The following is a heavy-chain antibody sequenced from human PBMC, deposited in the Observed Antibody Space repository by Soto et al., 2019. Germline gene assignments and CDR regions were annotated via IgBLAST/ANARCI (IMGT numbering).Heavy chain of an antibody. CDR3: ARADPTLVNSYGLDV. V-gene: IGHV4-34*01. CDR2: INHSGTT. Sequence: PSETLSLTCAVSGGSFSGFYWTWIRQPPGEGLEWIGEINHSGTTNFNPSLRSRLTISLDSSKKHFSLKLTSMTAADAAVYYCARADPTLVNSYGLDVCGQGTTVTV. CDR1: GGSFSGFY. J-gene: IGHJ6*02. D-gene: IGHD2-21*01.